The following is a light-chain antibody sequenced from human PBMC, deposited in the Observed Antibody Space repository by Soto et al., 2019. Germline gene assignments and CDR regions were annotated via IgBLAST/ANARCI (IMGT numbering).Light chain of an antibody. V-gene: IGLV2-14*01. Sequence: QSVLTQPASVSGSPGQSITISCTGTSSDVGGYNYVSWYQQHPGKAPKLMIYVVSNRPSGVSNRFSGSKSGNTASLTISGLQAEDEADYYCSSYTSSSTPVVFGGGTKVTVL. CDR1: SSDVGGYNY. J-gene: IGLJ2*01. CDR3: SSYTSSSTPVV. CDR2: VVS.